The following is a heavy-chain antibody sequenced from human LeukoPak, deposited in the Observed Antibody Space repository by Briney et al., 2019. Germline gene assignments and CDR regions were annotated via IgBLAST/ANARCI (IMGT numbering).Heavy chain of an antibody. CDR3: PRTWGSGWYAPIDY. D-gene: IGHD6-19*01. Sequence: PGGSLRLSCGASGFTFSNYWMSWVRQAPGKGLEWVANIRPDGSEEYYVDSVKGRFTISRDNAKNSLYLQMNSLRAEDTAVYYCPRTWGSGWYAPIDYWGQGTLVTVSS. CDR1: GFTFSNYW. V-gene: IGHV3-7*01. CDR2: IRPDGSEE. J-gene: IGHJ4*02.